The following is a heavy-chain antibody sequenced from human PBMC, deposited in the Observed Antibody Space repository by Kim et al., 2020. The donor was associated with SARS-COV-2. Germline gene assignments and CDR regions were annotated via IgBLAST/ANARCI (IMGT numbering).Heavy chain of an antibody. V-gene: IGHV1-69*04. CDR2: IIPILGIA. CDR1: GGTFSSYA. D-gene: IGHD5-18*01. CDR3: AKTVDTAMVLDLLGFDL. Sequence: SVKVSCKASGGTFSSYAISWVRQAPGQGLEWMGRIIPILGIANYAQKFQGRVTITTDKSTSTAYMELSSLRSEDTAVYYCAKTVDTAMVLDLLGFDLWGRGTLVTVSS. J-gene: IGHJ2*01.